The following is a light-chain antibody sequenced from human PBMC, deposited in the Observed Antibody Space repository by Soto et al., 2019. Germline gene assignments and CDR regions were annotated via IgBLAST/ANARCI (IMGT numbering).Light chain of an antibody. CDR2: DAS. V-gene: IGLV2-23*01. CDR3: FSYAGSRRV. CDR1: SSDVGSHNL. Sequence: QSVLTQPASVSGSPGQSITISCTGTSSDVGSHNLVSWYQQHPGKAPKLMIYDASKRPSGVSNRFSGSKSGNTASLTISGLQAEDEADYYCFSYAGSRRVFGGGTKLTVL. J-gene: IGLJ3*02.